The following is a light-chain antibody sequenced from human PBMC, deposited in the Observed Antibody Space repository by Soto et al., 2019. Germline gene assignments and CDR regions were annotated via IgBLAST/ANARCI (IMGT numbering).Light chain of an antibody. CDR3: SSFTSSSSDV. V-gene: IGLV2-14*03. CDR1: SSDVGAYNY. J-gene: IGLJ1*01. Sequence: QSVLTQPASVSGSPGQSITISCTGTSSDVGAYNYVSWYQQHPGRAPQLIIYHVSNRPSGVSNRFSVAKSDNTASLTISGLQAEDEADYYCSSFTSSSSDVFGPGTKVTVL. CDR2: HVS.